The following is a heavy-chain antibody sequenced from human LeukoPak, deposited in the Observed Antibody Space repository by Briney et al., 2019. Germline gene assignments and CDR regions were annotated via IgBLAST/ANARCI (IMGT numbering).Heavy chain of an antibody. CDR3: ATTHLYYDYVWRSYRSRDAFDL. CDR2: INPNNGGT. D-gene: IGHD3-16*02. V-gene: IGHV1-2*02. J-gene: IGHJ3*01. CDR1: GYTFTGYY. Sequence: GASVMASCKASGYTFTGYYIHWVRQAPGQGLEWMGWINPNNGGTNYTQRFQGRVTMTRDTSITTAYMKLSRLRSDDKAVYYCATTHLYYDYVWRSYRSRDAFDLWGQGTMVTVSS.